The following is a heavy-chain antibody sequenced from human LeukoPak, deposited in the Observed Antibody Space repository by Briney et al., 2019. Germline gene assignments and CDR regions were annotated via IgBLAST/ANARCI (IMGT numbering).Heavy chain of an antibody. Sequence: EASVKVSCKASGYTFTSYDINWVRQATGQGLEWMGWMNPNSGNTGYAQKFQGRVTMTRNTSISTAYMELSSLRSEDTAVYYCARGENTMVRGVIFRNTKTAFDPWGQGTLVTVSS. V-gene: IGHV1-8*01. CDR1: GYTFTSYD. CDR2: MNPNSGNT. D-gene: IGHD3-10*01. CDR3: ARGENTMVRGVIFRNTKTAFDP. J-gene: IGHJ5*02.